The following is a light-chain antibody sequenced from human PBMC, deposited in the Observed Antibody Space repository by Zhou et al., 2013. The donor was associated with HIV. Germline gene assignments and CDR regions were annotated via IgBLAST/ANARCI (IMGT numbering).Light chain of an antibody. Sequence: EIVMTQSPSTLSLSPGDRATLSCRASQSVSNNYLAWYQQKPGQAPRLLIYGASSRATGIPDRFSGSGSGTDFTLTISRLEPEDFAVFYCQQYGNSPQTFGPGTKVDIK. CDR3: QQYGNSPQT. V-gene: IGKV3-20*01. CDR1: QSVSNNY. CDR2: GAS. J-gene: IGKJ3*01.